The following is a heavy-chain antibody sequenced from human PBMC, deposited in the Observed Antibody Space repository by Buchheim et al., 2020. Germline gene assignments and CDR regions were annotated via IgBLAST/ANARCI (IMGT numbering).Heavy chain of an antibody. J-gene: IGHJ4*02. CDR1: GFTFSSYS. CDR2: ISSSSSTI. Sequence: EVQLVESGGGLVQPGGSLRLSCAASGFTFSSYSMNWVRQAPGKGLEWVSYISSSSSTIYYADSVKGRFTISRDNAKNSPDLQMNSLRDEDTAVYYCAREISSGYYPWYFDYWGQGTL. D-gene: IGHD3-22*01. V-gene: IGHV3-48*02. CDR3: AREISSGYYPWYFDY.